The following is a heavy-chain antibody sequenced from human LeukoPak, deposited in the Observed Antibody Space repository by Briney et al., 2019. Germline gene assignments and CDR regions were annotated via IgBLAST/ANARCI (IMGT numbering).Heavy chain of an antibody. J-gene: IGHJ6*03. V-gene: IGHV3-23*03. Sequence: GGSLRLSCTASGFTFGDYAMSWVRQAPGKGLEWVSVIYSGGSTYYADSVKGRFTISRDNSKNTLYLQMNSLRAEDTAVYYCAKLLRYYYYMDVWGKGTTVTVSS. CDR1: GFTFGDYA. CDR3: AKLLRYYYYMDV. D-gene: IGHD3-16*01. CDR2: IYSGGST.